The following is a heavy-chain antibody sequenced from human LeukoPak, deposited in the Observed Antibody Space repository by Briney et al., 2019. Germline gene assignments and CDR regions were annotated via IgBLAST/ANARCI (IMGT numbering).Heavy chain of an antibody. CDR3: ARGSYYYDSSGPGAFDI. CDR1: GFTFSSYE. J-gene: IGHJ3*02. D-gene: IGHD3-22*01. Sequence: GGSLRLSCAASGFTFSSYEMNWVRQAPGKGLEWVSYISSTGSTIYYADSVKGRFTISRDNAKNSLYLQMNSLRAEDTAVYYCARGSYYYDSSGPGAFDIWGQGTMVTVSS. V-gene: IGHV3-48*03. CDR2: ISSTGSTI.